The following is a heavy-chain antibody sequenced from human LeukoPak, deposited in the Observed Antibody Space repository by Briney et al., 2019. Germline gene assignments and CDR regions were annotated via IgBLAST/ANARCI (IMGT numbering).Heavy chain of an antibody. CDR1: GFTLSTYA. J-gene: IGHJ4*02. D-gene: IGHD6-13*01. V-gene: IGHV3-30*04. CDR2: ISYDGRQN. CDR3: ARGSAAAGTLLGY. Sequence: GGSLRLSCAASGFTLSTYAMNWVRQAPGKGLEWVAVISYDGRQNYYADSVKGRFTISRDNSKNTLYLQMNSLRAEDTAVYYCARGSAAAGTLLGYWGQGTLVTVSS.